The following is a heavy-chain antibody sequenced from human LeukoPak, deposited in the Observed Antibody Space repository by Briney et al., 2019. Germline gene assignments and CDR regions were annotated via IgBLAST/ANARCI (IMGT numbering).Heavy chain of an antibody. D-gene: IGHD3-10*01. Sequence: SGTLSLTCAVSGGSISSSNWWSWVRQPPGKGLEWIGEIYHSGSTNYNPSLKSRVTISVDKSKNQFSLKLSSVTAADTAVYYCARSGRGDGSGSYPDYWGQGTLVTVSS. V-gene: IGHV4-4*02. J-gene: IGHJ4*02. CDR3: ARSGRGDGSGSYPDY. CDR1: GGSISSSNW. CDR2: IYHSGST.